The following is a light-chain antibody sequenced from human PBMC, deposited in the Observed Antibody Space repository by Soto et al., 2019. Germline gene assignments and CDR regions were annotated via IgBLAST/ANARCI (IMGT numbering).Light chain of an antibody. CDR1: QSISHY. J-gene: IGKJ1*01. V-gene: IGKV1-39*01. CDR3: QESYSTPWT. CDR2: AAF. Sequence: DIPLTQSPSSLSASVGDRVTITCRASQSISHYLNWYQQKPGKAPKLLLYAAFSLQSGVPSRFVGSGSGTDVTLTISSLQPEDFATYYGQESYSTPWTFGQGTKVEIK.